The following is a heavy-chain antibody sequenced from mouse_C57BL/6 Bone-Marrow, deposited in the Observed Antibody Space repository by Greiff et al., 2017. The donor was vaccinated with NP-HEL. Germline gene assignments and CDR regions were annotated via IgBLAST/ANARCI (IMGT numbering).Heavy chain of an antibody. D-gene: IGHD1-1*01. Sequence: VQLQQPGAELVKPGASVKLSCKASGYTFTSYWMHWVKQRPGQGLEWIGMIHPNSGSTNYNEKFKSKATLTVDKSSSTAYMQLSSLTSEDSAVYYCARKAYYGSSYFYWYFDVWGTGTTVTVSS. CDR3: ARKAYYGSSYFYWYFDV. CDR2: IHPNSGST. J-gene: IGHJ1*03. V-gene: IGHV1-64*01. CDR1: GYTFTSYW.